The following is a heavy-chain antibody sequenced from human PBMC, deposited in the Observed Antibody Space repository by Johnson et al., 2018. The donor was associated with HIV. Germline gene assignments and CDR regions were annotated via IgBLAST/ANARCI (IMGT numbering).Heavy chain of an antibody. V-gene: IGHV3-30*02. J-gene: IGHJ3*02. D-gene: IGHD4-17*01. CDR2: IRYDGINK. Sequence: QVQLVESGGGVVQPGGSLRLSCAASGFTFSSYAMHWVRQAPGKGLEWVAFIRYDGINKYYADSVKGRFTISRDNSKNTLYLQMNSLGAEDTAAYYCVKAHDYGDYVAFDIWSQGTMVTVSS. CDR1: GFTFSSYA. CDR3: VKAHDYGDYVAFDI.